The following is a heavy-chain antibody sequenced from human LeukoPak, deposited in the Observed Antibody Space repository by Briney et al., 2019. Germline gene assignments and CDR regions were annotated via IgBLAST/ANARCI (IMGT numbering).Heavy chain of an antibody. J-gene: IGHJ4*02. D-gene: IGHD3-3*01. CDR3: AKVCITIFGVVDPIDY. V-gene: IGHV3-23*01. CDR2: ISGSGGST. Sequence: GASLRLSCAASGFTFSSYAMSWVRQAPGKGLEWVSAISGSGGSTYYADSVKGRFTISRDNSKNTPYLQMNSLRAEDTAVYYCAKVCITIFGVVDPIDYWGQGTLVTVSS. CDR1: GFTFSSYA.